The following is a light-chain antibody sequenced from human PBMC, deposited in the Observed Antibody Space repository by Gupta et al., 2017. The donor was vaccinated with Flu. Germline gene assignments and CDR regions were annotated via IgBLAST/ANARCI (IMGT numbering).Light chain of an antibody. V-gene: IGKV1-5*03. CDR1: RSISSW. CDR2: KAS. CDR3: QQYNSYLYT. Sequence: EIQMTQSPSTLSASVGDRGTITCRASRSISSWLAWYQQKPGKAPKLLIYKASSLESGVPSRFGGSGSGTEFTLTISSLQPDDFATYYCQQYNSYLYTFGQGSKLEIK. J-gene: IGKJ2*01.